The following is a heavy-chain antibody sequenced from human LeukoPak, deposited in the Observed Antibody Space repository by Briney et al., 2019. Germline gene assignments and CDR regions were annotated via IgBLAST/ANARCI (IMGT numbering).Heavy chain of an antibody. CDR3: ATFQQQRRYAFDI. D-gene: IGHD6-13*01. CDR1: GGTFSSYA. V-gene: IGHV1-69*01. J-gene: IGHJ3*02. CDR2: IIPIFGTA. Sequence: ASVKVSCKASGGTFSSYAISWVRQAPGQGLEWMGGIIPIFGTANYAQKFQGRVTITADESTSTAYMELSSLRSEDTAVYYCATFQQQRRYAFDIWGQGTMVTVSS.